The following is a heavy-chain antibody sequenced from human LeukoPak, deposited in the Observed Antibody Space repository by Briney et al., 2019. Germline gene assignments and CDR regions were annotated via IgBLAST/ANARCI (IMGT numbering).Heavy chain of an antibody. D-gene: IGHD3-10*01. V-gene: IGHV4-30-4*01. Sequence: SETLSLTCSVSGGSISSGDYYWSWVRQPPGKGLEWIGYIYYSGSTYYNPSLKSRVTISVDTSKNHFSLKLSSVTAADTAVYYCARVPVITMVRGVIRGDYGMDVRGQGTTVTVSS. CDR1: GGSISSGDYY. CDR3: ARVPVITMVRGVIRGDYGMDV. J-gene: IGHJ6*02. CDR2: IYYSGST.